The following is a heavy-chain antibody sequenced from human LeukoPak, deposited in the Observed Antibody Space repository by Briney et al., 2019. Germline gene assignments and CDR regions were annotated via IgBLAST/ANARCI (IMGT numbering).Heavy chain of an antibody. CDR2: IIPILGIA. D-gene: IGHD1-26*01. CDR3: ARDKGGSYFYY. J-gene: IGHJ4*02. V-gene: IGHV1-69*04. Sequence: SVKVSCKASGGTFRNYAISWVRQAPGQGLEWMGRIIPILGIANYAQKFQGRVTITADKSTSTAYMELSSLRSEDTAVYYCARDKGGSYFYYWGQGTLVTVSS. CDR1: GGTFRNYA.